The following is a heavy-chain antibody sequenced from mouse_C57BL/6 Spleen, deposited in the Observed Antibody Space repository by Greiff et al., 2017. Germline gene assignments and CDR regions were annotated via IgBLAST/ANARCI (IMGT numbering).Heavy chain of an antibody. CDR1: GFTFSDYG. CDR2: ISSGSSTI. D-gene: IGHD4-1*01. V-gene: IGHV5-17*01. CDR3: ARSLLGTMDY. J-gene: IGHJ4*01. Sequence: EVNVVESGGGLVKPGGSLKLSCAASGFTFSDYGMHWVRQAPEKGLEWVAYISSGSSTIYYADTVKGRFTISRDNAKNTLFLQMTSLRSEDTAMYYCARSLLGTMDYWGQGTSVTVSS.